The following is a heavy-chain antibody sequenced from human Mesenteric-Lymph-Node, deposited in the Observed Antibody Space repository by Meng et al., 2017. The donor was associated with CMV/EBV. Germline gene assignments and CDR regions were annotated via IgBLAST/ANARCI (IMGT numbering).Heavy chain of an antibody. Sequence: GGSLRLSCAASGFTFSNYAVSWVRQVPGKGLDWVSTISASGGSTSYADSVKGRFTISRDNAKNTLYLQMNSLRAEDTAVYYCARNDFWSGYYTEFDYWGQGTLVTVSS. CDR1: GFTFSNYA. V-gene: IGHV3-23*01. CDR2: ISASGGST. CDR3: ARNDFWSGYYTEFDY. J-gene: IGHJ4*02. D-gene: IGHD3-3*01.